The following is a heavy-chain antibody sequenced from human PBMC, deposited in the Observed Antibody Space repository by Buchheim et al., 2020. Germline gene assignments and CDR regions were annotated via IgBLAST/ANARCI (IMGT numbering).Heavy chain of an antibody. J-gene: IGHJ6*02. D-gene: IGHD1-26*01. CDR1: GFTFSSYG. V-gene: IGHV3-30*18. CDR3: AKDKGWEDYYYYGMDV. Sequence: QVQLVESGGGVVQPGRSLRLSCAASGFTFSSYGMHWVRQAPGKGLEWVAVISYDGSNKYYADSVKGRFTISRDNSKNTLYLQMNSLRAEDTAVYYCAKDKGWEDYYYYGMDVWGQGTT. CDR2: ISYDGSNK.